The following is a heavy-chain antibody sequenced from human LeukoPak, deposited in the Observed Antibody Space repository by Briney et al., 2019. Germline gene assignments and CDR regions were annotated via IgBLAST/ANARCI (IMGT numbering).Heavy chain of an antibody. CDR3: TTVLMVRGVIKGKINY. CDR2: IKSKTDGGTT. Sequence: GGSLRLSCAASGFTFSNAWMSWVRQAPGKGLEWVGRIKSKTDGGTTDYAAPVKGRFTISRDDSENTLYLQMNSLKTEDTAVYYCTTVLMVRGVIKGKINYWGQGTLVTVSS. D-gene: IGHD3-10*01. V-gene: IGHV3-15*01. CDR1: GFTFSNAW. J-gene: IGHJ4*02.